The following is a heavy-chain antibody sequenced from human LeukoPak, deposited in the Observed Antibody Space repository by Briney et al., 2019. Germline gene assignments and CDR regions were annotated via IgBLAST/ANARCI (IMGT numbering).Heavy chain of an antibody. D-gene: IGHD3-10*01. CDR2: MNPNSGNT. Sequence: AASVKVSCKASGYTFTSYDINWVRQATGQGLEWMGWMNPNSGNTGCAQKFQGRVTMTRNTSISTAYMELSSLRSEDTAVYYCARGLFRGVRGVHPYPGYWGQGTLVTVSS. CDR1: GYTFTSYD. J-gene: IGHJ4*02. CDR3: ARGLFRGVRGVHPYPGY. V-gene: IGHV1-8*01.